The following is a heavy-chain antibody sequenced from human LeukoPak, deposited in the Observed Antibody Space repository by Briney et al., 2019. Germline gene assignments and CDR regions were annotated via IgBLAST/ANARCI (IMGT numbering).Heavy chain of an antibody. Sequence: GASVKVSCKTSEYTFTDYYLHWVRQAPEQGLEWMGWINPHSGATNYAQKFQGRVTMTRDTSLSTVFVELNRLTSDDTAVYYCSRDQQVRGVILRGPFDYWGQGTLVTVST. CDR3: SRDQQVRGVILRGPFDY. V-gene: IGHV1-2*02. D-gene: IGHD3-10*01. CDR1: EYTFTDYY. J-gene: IGHJ4*02. CDR2: INPHSGAT.